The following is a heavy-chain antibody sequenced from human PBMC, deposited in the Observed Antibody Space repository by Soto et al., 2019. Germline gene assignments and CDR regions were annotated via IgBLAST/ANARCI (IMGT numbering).Heavy chain of an antibody. CDR2: ISVYNGNT. CDR3: ARGSGELSLYGWCAP. CDR1: GYTFISYG. D-gene: IGHD3-16*02. Sequence: QVQLVQSGAEVKKPGASVKVSCKASGYTFISYGISWVRQAPGQGLEWMGWISVYNGNTNYAQKFQGRVTMTTDTSTSTAYMEPRNLTSDDTAVYYCARGSGELSLYGWCAPWGQGTLVTVSS. V-gene: IGHV1-18*01. J-gene: IGHJ5*02.